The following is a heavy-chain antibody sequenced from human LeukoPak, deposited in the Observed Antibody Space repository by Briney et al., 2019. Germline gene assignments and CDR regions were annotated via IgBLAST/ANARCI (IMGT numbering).Heavy chain of an antibody. Sequence: GGSLRLYCTASGISFSSSWMHWIRQAPGKGLEWVANINQDGTHRYYVDSVEGRFTVSRDTAKNSVYLEMNSLRAEDTAVYYCARDRGYTSYDFWGQGILVTVSS. J-gene: IGHJ4*02. CDR3: ARDRGYTSYDF. D-gene: IGHD5-18*01. CDR1: GISFSSSW. CDR2: INQDGTHR. V-gene: IGHV3-7*01.